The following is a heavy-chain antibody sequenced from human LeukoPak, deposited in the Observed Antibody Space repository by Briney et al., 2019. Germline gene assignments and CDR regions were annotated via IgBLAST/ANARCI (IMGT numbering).Heavy chain of an antibody. D-gene: IGHD3-10*01. CDR2: ITYDGYYK. CDR1: GFTFTSYG. J-gene: IGHJ4*02. V-gene: IGHV3-30*03. CDR3: ARDLSPVVRASPMGY. Sequence: GGSLRLSCAASGFTFTSYGMHWVRQAPGKGLEWVALITYDGYYKYYSDSVKGRFTISSDASKNTMYLQMNSLRAEDTAVYYCARDLSPVVRASPMGYWGQGTLVTVSS.